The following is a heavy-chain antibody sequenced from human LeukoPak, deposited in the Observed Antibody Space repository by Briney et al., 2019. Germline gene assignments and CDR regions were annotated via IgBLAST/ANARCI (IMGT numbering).Heavy chain of an antibody. D-gene: IGHD6-19*01. CDR3: AKDLLTGWYHHYFDY. Sequence: GGSLTLFCAASGFTFSSYAMSWVPRAPGRGLEWVSAISGGGSSTYYADSVKGRFTISRDNSKNTLYLQMNSLRAEDTAVYYCAKDLLTGWYHHYFDYWGQGTLVTVSS. J-gene: IGHJ4*02. CDR1: GFTFSSYA. CDR2: ISGGGSST. V-gene: IGHV3-23*01.